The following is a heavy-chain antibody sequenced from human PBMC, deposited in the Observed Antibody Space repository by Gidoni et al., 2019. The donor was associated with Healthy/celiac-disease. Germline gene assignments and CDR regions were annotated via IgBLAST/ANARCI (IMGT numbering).Heavy chain of an antibody. Sequence: QVQLVESGGGVVQPGRSLRLSCAASGFTFSSYGMHWVRQAPGKGLGWVAVISYDGSNKYYADSVKGRFTISRDNSKNTLYLQMNSLRAEDTAVYYCAKDRTRYCSGGSCRSDYWGQGTLVTVSS. J-gene: IGHJ4*02. D-gene: IGHD2-15*01. V-gene: IGHV3-30*18. CDR3: AKDRTRYCSGGSCRSDY. CDR2: ISYDGSNK. CDR1: GFTFSSYG.